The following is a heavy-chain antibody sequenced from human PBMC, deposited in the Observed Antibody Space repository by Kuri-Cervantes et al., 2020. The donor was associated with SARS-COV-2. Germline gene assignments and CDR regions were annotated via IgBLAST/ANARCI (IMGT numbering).Heavy chain of an antibody. Sequence: ESLKISCAASGFTFSSYSMNWVRQAPGKGLEWIGEINHSGSTNYNPSLKSRVTISVDTSKNQFSLKLSSVTAADTAVYYCARAPKYGDYPRWYYYYGMDVWGQGTTVTVSS. D-gene: IGHD4-17*01. V-gene: IGHV4-34*01. CDR3: ARAPKYGDYPRWYYYYGMDV. J-gene: IGHJ6*02. CDR2: INHSGST. CDR1: GFTFSSYS.